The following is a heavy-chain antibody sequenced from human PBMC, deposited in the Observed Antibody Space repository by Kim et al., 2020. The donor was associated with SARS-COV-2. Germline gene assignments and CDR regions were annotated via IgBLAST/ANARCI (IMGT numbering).Heavy chain of an antibody. CDR1: GGSISGYY. Sequence: SETLSLTCTVSGGSISGYYWSWIRQPPGKGLEWIGYISYSGSTNYNPSLKSRATISVDMSKNQFSLKLSSVTAADTAIYYCARNDGRDGYNYGFDPWGQGTLVTVSS. D-gene: IGHD5-12*01. CDR3: ARNDGRDGYNYGFDP. V-gene: IGHV4-59*01. J-gene: IGHJ5*02. CDR2: ISYSGST.